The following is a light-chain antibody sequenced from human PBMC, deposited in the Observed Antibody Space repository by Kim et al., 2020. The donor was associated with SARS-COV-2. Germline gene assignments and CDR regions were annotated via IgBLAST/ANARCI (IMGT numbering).Light chain of an antibody. CDR1: KLGDKY. CDR3: QAWDSSTGV. CDR2: QDS. Sequence: SYELTQPPSVSVSPGQTASITCSGDKLGDKYACWYQQKPGQSPVLVIYQDSKRPSGIPERFSGSNSGNTATLTISGTQAMDEADYYCQAWDSSTGVVCGG. V-gene: IGLV3-1*01. J-gene: IGLJ2*01.